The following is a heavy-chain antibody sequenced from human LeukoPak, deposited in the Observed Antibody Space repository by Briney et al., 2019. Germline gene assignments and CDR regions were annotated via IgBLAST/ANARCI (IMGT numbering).Heavy chain of an antibody. V-gene: IGHV4-4*07. J-gene: IGHJ4*02. CDR3: ARGSSFSSGSGSYFDY. Sequence: SETLSLTCTVSGGSISSYYWSWIRQPAGKGLEWIGRIYTSGSTNYNPSLKSRVTMSVDTSKNQFSLKLSSVTAADTAVYYCARGSSFSSGSGSYFDYWGQGTLVTVSS. CDR1: GGSISSYY. D-gene: IGHD1-26*01. CDR2: IYTSGST.